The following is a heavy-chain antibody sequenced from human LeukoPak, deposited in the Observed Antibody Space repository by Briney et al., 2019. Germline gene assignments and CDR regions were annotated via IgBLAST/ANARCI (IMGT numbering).Heavy chain of an antibody. CDR1: GFIFSSYG. D-gene: IGHD3-10*02. CDR2: ISGSGGST. Sequence: QTGRSLRLSCAASGFIFSSYGMSWGRQAPGKGLEWVSAISGSGGSTYYADSVKGRFTISRDNAKNSLYLQMNSLRAEDTAVYYCAELGITMIGGVWGKGTTVTISS. V-gene: IGHV3-23*01. J-gene: IGHJ6*04. CDR3: AELGITMIGGV.